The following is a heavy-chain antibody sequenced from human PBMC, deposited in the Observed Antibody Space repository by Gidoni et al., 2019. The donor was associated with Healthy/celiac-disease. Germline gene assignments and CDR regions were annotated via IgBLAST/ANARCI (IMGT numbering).Heavy chain of an antibody. Sequence: QVQLVESGGGVVQPGRSLRLSCAASGFPFSSPGMHWVRQAPGKGLEWVAVISYDGSNKYYADSVKGRFTISRDNSKNTLYLQMNSLRAEDTAVYYCAKNGGYSYDSSGYYFDYWGQGTLVTVSS. J-gene: IGHJ4*02. D-gene: IGHD3-22*01. CDR1: GFPFSSPG. CDR2: ISYDGSNK. CDR3: AKNGGYSYDSSGYYFDY. V-gene: IGHV3-30*18.